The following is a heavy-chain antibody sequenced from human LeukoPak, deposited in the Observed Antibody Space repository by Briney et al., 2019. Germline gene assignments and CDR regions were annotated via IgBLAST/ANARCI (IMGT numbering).Heavy chain of an antibody. D-gene: IGHD3-9*01. Sequence: SETLSLTCTVSGGSISTYYWSWIRQPAGQGLEWIGRIYTSGGTNYNPSLKSRVDMSVDASKNQFSLKLSSVTAADTAVYYCARDGGRSYDILTGYLVLGYFDLWGRGTLVTVSS. CDR1: GGSISTYY. CDR3: ARDGGRSYDILTGYLVLGYFDL. V-gene: IGHV4-4*07. CDR2: IYTSGGT. J-gene: IGHJ2*01.